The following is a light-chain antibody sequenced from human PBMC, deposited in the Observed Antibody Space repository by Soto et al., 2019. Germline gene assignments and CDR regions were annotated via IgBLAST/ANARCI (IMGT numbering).Light chain of an antibody. CDR1: QNVNTY. Sequence: EVVLTQSPATLSLSPGERVTLSCRASQNVNTYLAWYQQKTGQAPRLLIYDASNRATGIPVRFSGSGSGTDFTLTISSLEPEDFAVYYCQQRYNWPPITFGQGTRLEI. CDR2: DAS. V-gene: IGKV3-11*01. CDR3: QQRYNWPPIT. J-gene: IGKJ5*01.